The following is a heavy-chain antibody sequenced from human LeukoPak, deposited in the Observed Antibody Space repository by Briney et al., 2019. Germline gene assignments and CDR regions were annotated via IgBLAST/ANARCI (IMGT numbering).Heavy chain of an antibody. CDR1: GGSISSGDYY. CDR3: TRSTNLEAFDI. D-gene: IGHD2-8*01. CDR2: IYYSGST. V-gene: IGHV4-61*08. Sequence: SETLSLTCTVSGGSISSGDYYWSWIRQPPGKGLEWIGYIYYSGSTNYNPSLKSRVTVSVDTSKNQCSLKLSSVTTADTAVYYCTRSTNLEAFDIWGQGTMVTVSS. J-gene: IGHJ3*02.